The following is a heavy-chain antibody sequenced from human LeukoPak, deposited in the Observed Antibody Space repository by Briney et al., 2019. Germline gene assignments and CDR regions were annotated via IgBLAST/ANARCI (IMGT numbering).Heavy chain of an antibody. CDR2: VWYDGTNK. CDR3: ARGGGGPKYSFSYFDH. D-gene: IGHD4-11*01. CDR1: GFTFSNYG. Sequence: PGGSLRLSCVGSGFTFSNYGIHWVRQAPGKGLQWVAVVWYDGTNKYYTESVKGRFTISRDNSKDTVFLQMNSLRVEDTAVYYCARGGGGPKYSFSYFDHWGRGTRVTVAS. J-gene: IGHJ4*02. V-gene: IGHV3-33*01.